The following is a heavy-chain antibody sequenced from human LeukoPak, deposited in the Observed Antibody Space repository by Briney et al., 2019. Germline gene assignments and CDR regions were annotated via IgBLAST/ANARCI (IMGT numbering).Heavy chain of an antibody. Sequence: ASVKVSCKASGYTFTSYDINWVRQATGQGLEWMGWMNPNSGNTGYAQKFRGSVTMRRNTSISTAYMELSSLRSEDTAVYYCARGRNGAVDYWGQGTLVTVSS. J-gene: IGHJ4*02. D-gene: IGHD1-1*01. V-gene: IGHV1-8*01. CDR3: ARGRNGAVDY. CDR2: MNPNSGNT. CDR1: GYTFTSYD.